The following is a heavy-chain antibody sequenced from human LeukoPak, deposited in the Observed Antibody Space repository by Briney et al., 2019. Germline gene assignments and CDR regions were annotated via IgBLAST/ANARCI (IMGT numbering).Heavy chain of an antibody. CDR3: AISPPPDYYGSGSYWYYFDY. Sequence: PSETLSLTCTVSGGSISSYYWSWIRQPAGKGLEWIGRIYTSGSTNYNPSLKSRVTMSVDTSKNQFSLKLSSVTAADTAVYYCAISPPPDYYGSGSYWYYFDYWGQGTLVTVSS. CDR2: IYTSGST. D-gene: IGHD3-10*01. J-gene: IGHJ4*02. CDR1: GGSISSYY. V-gene: IGHV4-4*07.